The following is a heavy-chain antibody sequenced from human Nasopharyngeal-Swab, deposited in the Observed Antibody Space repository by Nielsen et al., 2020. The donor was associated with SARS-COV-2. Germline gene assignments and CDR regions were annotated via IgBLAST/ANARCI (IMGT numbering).Heavy chain of an antibody. V-gene: IGHV3-53*01. J-gene: IGHJ4*02. Sequence: GESLKISCAASGFTVSSNYMSWVRQATGKGLEWVSVIYSGGSTYYADSVKGRFTISRDNSKNTLYLQMNSLRAEDTAVYYCAGSSSWYTTRHDYWGQGTLVTVSS. CDR2: IYSGGST. CDR3: AGSSSWYTTRHDY. CDR1: GFTVSSNY. D-gene: IGHD6-13*01.